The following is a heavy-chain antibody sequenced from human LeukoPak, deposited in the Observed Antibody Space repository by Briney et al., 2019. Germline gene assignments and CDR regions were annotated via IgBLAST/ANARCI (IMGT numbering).Heavy chain of an antibody. V-gene: IGHV1-2*02. J-gene: IGHJ4*02. CDR1: GYTFTSYD. Sequence: ASVKVSCKASGYTFTSYDINWVRQATGQGLEWMGWINPNSGGTNYAQKFQGRVTMTRDTSISTAYMELSRLRSDDTAVYYCARVRVVVISADAFDIWGQGTLVTVSS. CDR3: ARVRVVVISADAFDI. CDR2: INPNSGGT. D-gene: IGHD3-22*01.